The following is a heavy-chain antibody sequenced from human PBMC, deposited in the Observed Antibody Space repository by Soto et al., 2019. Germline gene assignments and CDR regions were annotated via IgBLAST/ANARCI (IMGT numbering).Heavy chain of an antibody. CDR3: ARDRSDDSSGYYPNWFDP. CDR1: GGTFSSYA. D-gene: IGHD3-22*01. J-gene: IGHJ5*02. V-gene: IGHV1-69*13. Sequence: SSVKVSCKASGGTFSSYAISWVRQAPGQGLEWMGGIIPIFGTANYAQKFQGRVTITADESTSTAYMELSSLRSEDTAVYYCARDRSDDSSGYYPNWFDPWGQGTLVTVSS. CDR2: IIPIFGTA.